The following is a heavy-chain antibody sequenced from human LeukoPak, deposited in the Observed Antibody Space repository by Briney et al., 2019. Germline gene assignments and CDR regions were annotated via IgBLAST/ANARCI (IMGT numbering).Heavy chain of an antibody. J-gene: IGHJ4*02. D-gene: IGHD3-3*01. Sequence: GRSPRLSCAASGFTFSSYGMHWIRQAPGKGLEWVAVISFDGNNKDYADSVKGRFTISRDNSNKTRYLQMNTLRTEDTAIYYCAKDLDMWSGYSPLPLIDYWGQGSLVTVSS. CDR3: AKDLDMWSGYSPLPLIDY. CDR1: GFTFSSYG. CDR2: ISFDGNNK. V-gene: IGHV3-30*18.